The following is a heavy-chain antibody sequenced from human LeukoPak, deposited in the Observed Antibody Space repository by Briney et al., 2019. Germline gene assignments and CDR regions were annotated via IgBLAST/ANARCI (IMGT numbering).Heavy chain of an antibody. V-gene: IGHV4-59*01. Sequence: PSETLSLTCTVSGGSISSYYWSWIRQPPGKGLEWIGFIYYSGTTNYSPSLKSRVTISVDTSKNQFSLKLSSVTAADTAVYYCARGLGGSWYYFDYWGQGALVTVSS. D-gene: IGHD6-13*01. CDR1: GGSISSYY. CDR3: ARGLGGSWYYFDY. CDR2: IYYSGTT. J-gene: IGHJ4*02.